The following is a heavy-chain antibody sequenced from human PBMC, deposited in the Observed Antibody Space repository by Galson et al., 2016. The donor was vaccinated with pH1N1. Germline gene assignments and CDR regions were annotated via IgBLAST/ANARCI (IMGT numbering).Heavy chain of an antibody. Sequence: SVKVSCKASGDTFNYYTINWVRQAPGQGLQWMGRIIHVLSLPNYAQTLQSRVTISADKSTTTVHMHLSSLRSEDTAVYYCARDWERYYMDVWGKGTTVIVSS. CDR2: IIHVLSLP. CDR1: GDTFNYYT. CDR3: ARDWERYYMDV. V-gene: IGHV1-69*04. D-gene: IGHD1-1*01. J-gene: IGHJ6*03.